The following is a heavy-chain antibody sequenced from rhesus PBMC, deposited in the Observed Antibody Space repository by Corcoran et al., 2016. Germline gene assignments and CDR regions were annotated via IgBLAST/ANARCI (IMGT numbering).Heavy chain of an antibody. CDR3: ASSRSGWSWSFDY. CDR1: GGSIRSNY. CDR2: SSGSREST. V-gene: IGHV4-160*01. D-gene: IGHD6S26*01. Sequence: QVQLQESGPGLVKPSETLSLTGAVSGGSIRSNYWSWIRPPPGTGLDGIGRSSGSRESTDYNPSLKSRVTISTDTSKNQFSLKLSSVTAADTAVYYCASSRSGWSWSFDYWGQGVLVTVSS. J-gene: IGHJ4*01.